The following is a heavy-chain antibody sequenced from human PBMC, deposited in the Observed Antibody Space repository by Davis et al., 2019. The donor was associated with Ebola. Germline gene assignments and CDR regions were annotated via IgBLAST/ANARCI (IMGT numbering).Heavy chain of an antibody. D-gene: IGHD1-26*01. J-gene: IGHJ4*02. V-gene: IGHV3-30*18. Sequence: GESLKISCAASGFTFSSYGMHWVRQAPGKGLEWVAVISYDGSNKYYADSVKGRFTISRDNSKNTLYLQMNSLRAEDTAVYYCAKAAGAHYWGQGTLVTVSS. CDR2: ISYDGSNK. CDR3: AKAAGAHY. CDR1: GFTFSSYG.